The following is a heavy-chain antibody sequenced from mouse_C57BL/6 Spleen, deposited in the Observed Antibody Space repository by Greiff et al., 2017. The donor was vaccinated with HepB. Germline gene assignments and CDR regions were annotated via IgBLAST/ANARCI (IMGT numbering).Heavy chain of an antibody. V-gene: IGHV1-50*01. CDR3: ARTYGNFFDY. D-gene: IGHD2-1*01. Sequence: VQLQQPGAELVKPGASVKLSCTASGYTFTSYWMQWVKQRPGQGLEWIGEIDPSDSYTNYNQKFKSKATLTVDTSSSTAYMQLSSLTSEDSAVYYCARTYGNFFDYWGQGTTLTVSS. CDR1: GYTFTSYW. CDR2: IDPSDSYT. J-gene: IGHJ2*01.